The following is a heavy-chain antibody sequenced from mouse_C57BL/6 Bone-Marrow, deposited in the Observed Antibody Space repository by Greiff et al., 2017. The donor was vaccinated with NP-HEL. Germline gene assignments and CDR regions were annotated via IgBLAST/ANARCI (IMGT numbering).Heavy chain of an antibody. Sequence: QVQLKQPGAELVRPGTSVKLSCKASGYTFTSYWMHWVKQRPGQGLEWIGVIDPSDSYSNYNQKFKGKATVTVDTSSSTAYMQLSSLTSEDSAGDDCARSWYYEGDYWGQGTTLTVSS. D-gene: IGHD1-1*01. CDR2: IDPSDSYS. CDR1: GYTFTSYW. V-gene: IGHV1-59*01. CDR3: ARSWYYEGDY. J-gene: IGHJ2*01.